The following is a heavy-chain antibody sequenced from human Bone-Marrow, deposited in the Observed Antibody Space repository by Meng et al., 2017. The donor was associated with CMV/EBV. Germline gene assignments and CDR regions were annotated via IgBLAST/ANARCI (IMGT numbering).Heavy chain of an antibody. J-gene: IGHJ4*02. V-gene: IGHV1-18*01. CDR1: GYTFTSYG. CDR3: ARPYTIFGVVIPGVLDY. Sequence: ASVKVSCKASGYTFTSYGISWVRQAPGQGLEWMASISAYNGNTNYAQKVQGRVTVTTDTSTSTAYMELRSLRSDDTAVYYCARPYTIFGVVIPGVLDYWGQGTLVTVSS. D-gene: IGHD3-3*01. CDR2: ISAYNGNT.